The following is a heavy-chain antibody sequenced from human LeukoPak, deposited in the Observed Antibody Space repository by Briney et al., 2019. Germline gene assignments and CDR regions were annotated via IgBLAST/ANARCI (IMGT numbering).Heavy chain of an antibody. V-gene: IGHV4-61*02. D-gene: IGHD3-10*01. CDR1: GGSISSGSYY. J-gene: IGHJ4*02. CDR3: ASARVWFGELMALY. Sequence: SETLSLTCTVSGGSISSGSYYWSWIRQPAGTGLEWIGRIYTSGSTNYNPSLKSRVTISVDTSKNQFSLKLSSVTAADTAVYYCASARVWFGELMALYWGQGTLVTVSS. CDR2: IYTSGST.